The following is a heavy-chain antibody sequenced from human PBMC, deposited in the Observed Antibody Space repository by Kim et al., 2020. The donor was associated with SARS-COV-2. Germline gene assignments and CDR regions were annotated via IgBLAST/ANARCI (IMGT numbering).Heavy chain of an antibody. D-gene: IGHD3-22*01. J-gene: IGHJ5*02. CDR2: IYYSGST. V-gene: IGHV4-61*01. CDR1: GGSVSSGSYY. Sequence: SETLSLTCTVSGGSVSSGSYYWSWIRQPPGKGLEWIGYIYYSGSTNYNPSLKSRVTISVDTSKNQFSLKLSSVTAADTAVYYCARAFTYYYDSSGYDGGWFDPWGQGTLVTVSS. CDR3: ARAFTYYYDSSGYDGGWFDP.